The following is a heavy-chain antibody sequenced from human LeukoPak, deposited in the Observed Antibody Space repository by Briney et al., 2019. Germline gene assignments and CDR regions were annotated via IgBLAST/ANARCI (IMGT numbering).Heavy chain of an antibody. CDR3: ARGGQGDGYSADEAFDL. V-gene: IGHV6-1*01. Sequence: SQTLSLTCAVSGDSVSSKSAAWNWIRQSPSRGLEWLGRTYYRSKWYNDYAASVKSRISINPDTSKNQFSLQLGSVTPDDTAVYYCARGGQGDGYSADEAFDLWGQGTMVTVS. J-gene: IGHJ3*01. CDR2: TYYRSKWYN. CDR1: GDSVSSKSAA. D-gene: IGHD5-24*01.